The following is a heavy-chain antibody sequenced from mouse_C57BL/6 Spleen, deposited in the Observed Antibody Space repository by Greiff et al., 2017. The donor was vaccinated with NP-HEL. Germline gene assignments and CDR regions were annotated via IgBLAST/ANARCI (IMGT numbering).Heavy chain of an antibody. D-gene: IGHD2-5*01. Sequence: QVQLKQSGAELVRPGASVTLSCKASGYTFTDYEMHWVKQTPVHGLEWIGAIDPETGGTAYNQKFKGKAILTADKSSSTAYMELRSLTSDDSAVYYCTRRCYYSNFGDYFDYWGQGTTLTVSS. CDR3: TRRCYYSNFGDYFDY. V-gene: IGHV1-15*01. CDR1: GYTFTDYE. CDR2: IDPETGGT. J-gene: IGHJ2*01.